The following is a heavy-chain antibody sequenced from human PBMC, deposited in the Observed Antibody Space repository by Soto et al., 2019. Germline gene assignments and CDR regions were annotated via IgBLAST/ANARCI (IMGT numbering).Heavy chain of an antibody. CDR1: GGSISSGGYY. V-gene: IGHV4-31*03. CDR2: IYYSGST. D-gene: IGHD7-27*01. J-gene: IGHJ3*02. Sequence: TLSLTCTVSGGSISSGGYYWSWIRQHPGKGLEWIGYIYYSGSTYYNPSLKSRVTNTQVTSTDQFALKLSSVPGAGTALFCWARVLGIVVGGFGIRGKWTMVTGSS. CDR3: ARVLGIVVGGFGI.